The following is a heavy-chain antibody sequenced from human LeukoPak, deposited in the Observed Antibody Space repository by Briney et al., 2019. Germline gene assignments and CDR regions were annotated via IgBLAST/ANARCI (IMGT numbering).Heavy chain of an antibody. CDR2: MNPNSGNT. J-gene: IGHJ5*02. CDR1: GYTFTSYD. Sequence: ASVKVSCKASGYTFTSYDINWVRQATGQGLEWMGWMNPNSGNTGYAQKFQGRVTMTRNTSISTAYMELSSLRSEDTAVYCCARGSSGWYRSVWFDPWGQGTLVTVSS. V-gene: IGHV1-8*01. CDR3: ARGSSGWYRSVWFDP. D-gene: IGHD6-19*01.